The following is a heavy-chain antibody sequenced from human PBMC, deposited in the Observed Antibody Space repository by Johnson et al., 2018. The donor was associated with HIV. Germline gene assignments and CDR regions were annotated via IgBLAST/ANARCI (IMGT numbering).Heavy chain of an antibody. CDR3: TRTDDRYSYESGGYVDAFDF. J-gene: IGHJ3*01. CDR1: GFTVSSNE. CDR2: ISGGST. D-gene: IGHD3-22*01. V-gene: IGHV3-38-3*01. Sequence: VQLVESRGVLVQPGGSLRLSCAASGFTVSSNEMSWVRQAPGKGLEWVSSISGGSTYYADSRKGRFTISRDNNKNSLYLQMNSLRAEDTAVYYCTRTDDRYSYESGGYVDAFDFWGQGTMVTVSS.